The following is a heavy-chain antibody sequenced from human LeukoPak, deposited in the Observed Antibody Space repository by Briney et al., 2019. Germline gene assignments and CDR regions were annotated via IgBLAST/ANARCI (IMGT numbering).Heavy chain of an antibody. J-gene: IGHJ4*02. D-gene: IGHD1-14*01. CDR2: INPNSGGT. CDR3: ARDSGSGEFDY. V-gene: IGHV1-2*02. Sequence: GASVKVSCKASGYSFTGYYMHWVRQAPGQGLEWMGWINPNSGGTNYAQKFQGRVTMTGDTSISTAYMELSRLRSDDTAVYYCARDSGSGEFDYWGQGTLVTVSS. CDR1: GYSFTGYY.